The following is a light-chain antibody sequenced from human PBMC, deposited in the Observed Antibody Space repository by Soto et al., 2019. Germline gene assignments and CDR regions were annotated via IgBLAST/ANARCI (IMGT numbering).Light chain of an antibody. CDR3: GTWDSSLSAGV. CDR1: SFNIGNNY. V-gene: IGLV1-51*01. CDR2: DNN. Sequence: QSALTQPPSVSAAPGQKVTISCSGSSFNIGNNYASWYQQLPGTAPKLLIYDNNKRPSGIPDRFSGSKSGTSATLGITGLQTGDEADYYCGTWDSSLSAGVFGGGTKLTVL. J-gene: IGLJ2*01.